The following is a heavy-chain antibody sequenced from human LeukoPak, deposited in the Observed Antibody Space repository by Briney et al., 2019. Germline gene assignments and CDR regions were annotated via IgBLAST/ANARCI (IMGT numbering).Heavy chain of an antibody. CDR1: GXSISSSSYY. J-gene: IGHJ4*02. V-gene: IGHV4-39*01. Sequence: TSETLSLTCTVSGXSISSSSYYWGWIRQPPGKGLEWIASIYYSGSTYYNPSLKSRVTISVNTSKNQFSLKLSSVTAADTAVYYCARHMYSVGSCYYFDYWGQGTLVTASS. CDR3: ARHMYSVGSCYYFDY. D-gene: IGHD2-15*01. CDR2: IYYSGST.